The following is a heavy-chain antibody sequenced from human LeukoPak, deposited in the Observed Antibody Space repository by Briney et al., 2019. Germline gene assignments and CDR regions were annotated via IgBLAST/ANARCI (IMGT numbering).Heavy chain of an antibody. V-gene: IGHV3-43*02. D-gene: IGHD4-17*01. Sequence: PGGSLRLSCAASGFTFDDYAMHWVRQAPGKGLEWVSLISGDGGSTYYADSVKGRFTISRDNSKNSLYLQMNSLRTEDTALYYCAKDIWGDYGDYLLLADYWGQGTLVTVSS. J-gene: IGHJ4*02. CDR3: AKDIWGDYGDYLLLADY. CDR1: GFTFDDYA. CDR2: ISGDGGST.